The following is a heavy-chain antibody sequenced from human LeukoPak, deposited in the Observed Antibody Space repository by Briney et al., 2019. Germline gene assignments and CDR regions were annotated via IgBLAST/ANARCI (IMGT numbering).Heavy chain of an antibody. Sequence: PGGSLRLSCAASGLTLNDYYMSWIRQAPGKGLEWVSDIGSSDNIKSYADSLKGRFTISRDIATNSLFLQMNSLRAEDTAVYYCARETVAGTFDSWGQGALVTVSS. V-gene: IGHV3-11*01. CDR1: GLTLNDYY. D-gene: IGHD6-19*01. CDR2: IGSSDNIK. J-gene: IGHJ4*02. CDR3: ARETVAGTFDS.